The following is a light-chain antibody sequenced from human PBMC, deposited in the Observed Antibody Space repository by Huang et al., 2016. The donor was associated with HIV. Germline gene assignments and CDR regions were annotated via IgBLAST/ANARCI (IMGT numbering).Light chain of an antibody. V-gene: IGKV3-11*01. Sequence: ETVLTQSPATLSLSPGERATLSCRASQSVNSYLAWYQQKPGQTPSRLIYDASNRATGIPARFSGSGSGTDFTLTISSLEPEDFAVYYCQQRKYWPPITFGQGTRLEIK. CDR2: DAS. CDR1: QSVNSY. J-gene: IGKJ5*01. CDR3: QQRKYWPPIT.